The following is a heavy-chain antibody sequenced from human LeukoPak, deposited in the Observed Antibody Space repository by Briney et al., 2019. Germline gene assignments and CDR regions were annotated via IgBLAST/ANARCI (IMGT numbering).Heavy chain of an antibody. D-gene: IGHD5-18*01. CDR1: GFTFSSYS. CDR2: ISSSSSYI. CDR3: TTDLDTAMRGGYYYYGMDV. Sequence: GGSLRLSCAASGFTFSSYSMNWVRQAPGKGLEWVSSISSSSSYIYYADSVKGRFTISRDNAKNSLYLQMNSLKTEDTAVYYCTTDLDTAMRGGYYYYGMDVWGQGTLVTVSS. V-gene: IGHV3-21*03. J-gene: IGHJ6*02.